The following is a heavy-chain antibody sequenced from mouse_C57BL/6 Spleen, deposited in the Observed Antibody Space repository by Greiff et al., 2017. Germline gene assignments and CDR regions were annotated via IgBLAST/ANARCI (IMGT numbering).Heavy chain of an antibody. CDR1: GYTFTDYN. Sequence: VQLQQSGPELVKPGASVKIPCKASGYTFTDYNMDWVKQSHGKSLEWIGDINPNNGGTIYNQKFKGKATLTVDKSSSTAYMELRSLTSEDTAVYYCAVITTVVAPYYYAMDYWGQGTSVTVSS. V-gene: IGHV1-18*01. J-gene: IGHJ4*01. CDR2: INPNNGGT. D-gene: IGHD1-1*01. CDR3: AVITTVVAPYYYAMDY.